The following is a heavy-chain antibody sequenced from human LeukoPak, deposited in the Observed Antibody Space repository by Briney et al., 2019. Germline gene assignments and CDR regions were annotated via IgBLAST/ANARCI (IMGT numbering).Heavy chain of an antibody. J-gene: IGHJ4*02. V-gene: IGHV3-9*01. CDR3: AKEDYSSSWYVGRIGG. Sequence: SGGSLRLSCAASGFTFDDYAMHWVRQAPGKGLEWVSGISWNSGSIGYADSVKGRFTISRDNAKNSLYLQMNSLRAEDTALYYCAKEDYSSSWYVGRIGGWGQGTLVTVSS. D-gene: IGHD6-13*01. CDR1: GFTFDDYA. CDR2: ISWNSGSI.